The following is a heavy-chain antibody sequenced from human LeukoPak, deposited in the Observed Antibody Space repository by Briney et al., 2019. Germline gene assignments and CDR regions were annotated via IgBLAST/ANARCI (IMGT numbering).Heavy chain of an antibody. D-gene: IGHD3-9*01. V-gene: IGHV3-23*01. Sequence: PGGSLRLSCAASGFTFSSYAMSWVRQAPGKGLEWVSAISGSARSTYYTDSVKGRFTISRDNSKNTLYLQMNSLRAEDTAVYYCARSRDILTGYYYFDYWGQGTLVTVSS. CDR2: ISGSARST. CDR3: ARSRDILTGYYYFDY. J-gene: IGHJ4*02. CDR1: GFTFSSYA.